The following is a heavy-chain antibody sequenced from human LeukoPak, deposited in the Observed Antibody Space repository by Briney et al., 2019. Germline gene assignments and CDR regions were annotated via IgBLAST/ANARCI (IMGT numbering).Heavy chain of an antibody. CDR1: GGSFSGYY. CDR3: ARAPLEVAARWFDP. CDR2: INHSGST. D-gene: IGHD2-15*01. V-gene: IGHV4-34*01. Sequence: SETLSLTCAVYGGSFSGYYWSWIRQPPGKGLEWIVEINHSGSTNYNPSLKSRVTISVDTSKNQFSLKLSSVTAADTAVYYCARAPLEVAARWFDPWGQGTLVTVSS. J-gene: IGHJ5*02.